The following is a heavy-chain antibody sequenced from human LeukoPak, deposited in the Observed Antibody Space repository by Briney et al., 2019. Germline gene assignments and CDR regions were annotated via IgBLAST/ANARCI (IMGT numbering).Heavy chain of an antibody. J-gene: IGHJ4*02. D-gene: IGHD3-3*01. CDR2: ISPDGSTT. V-gene: IGHV3-30*04. CDR3: ATEGEEWTNFDY. Sequence: GGSLRLSCAVSGITFSTTGLHWVRQAPGKGLEWVAKISPDGSTTFYTDSMKGRLTISRDNSNNTLYLQMNSLRLEDTALYYCATEGEEWTNFDYWGQGTLVTVSS. CDR1: GITFSTTG.